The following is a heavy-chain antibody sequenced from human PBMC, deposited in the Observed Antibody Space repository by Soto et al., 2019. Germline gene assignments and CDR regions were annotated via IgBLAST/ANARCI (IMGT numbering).Heavy chain of an antibody. CDR3: ARTSGTDVVPAAINKKFPQYYYYYYGMDV. D-gene: IGHD2-2*01. Sequence: PGGSLRLSCAASGFTFSSYAMSWVRPAPGKGLEWVSAISGSGGSTYYADSVKGRFTISRDNSKNTLYLQMNSLRAEDTAVYYCARTSGTDVVPAAINKKFPQYYYYYYGMDVWGQGTTVTVSS. J-gene: IGHJ6*02. CDR1: GFTFSSYA. V-gene: IGHV3-23*01. CDR2: ISGSGGST.